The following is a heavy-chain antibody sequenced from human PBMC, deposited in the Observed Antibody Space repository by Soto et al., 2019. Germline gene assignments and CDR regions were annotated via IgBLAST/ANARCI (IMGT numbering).Heavy chain of an antibody. J-gene: IGHJ5*02. CDR1: GYTFTGYY. CDR2: INPNSGGT. V-gene: IGHV1-2*04. CDR3: ARGGLNWNDVSNWFDP. Sequence: ASVKVSCKASGYTFTGYYMHWVRQAPGQGLEWMGWINPNSGGTNYAQKFQGWVTMTRDTSISTAYMELSRLRSDDTAVYYCARGGLNWNDVSNWFDPWGQGXLVTVYS. D-gene: IGHD1-20*01.